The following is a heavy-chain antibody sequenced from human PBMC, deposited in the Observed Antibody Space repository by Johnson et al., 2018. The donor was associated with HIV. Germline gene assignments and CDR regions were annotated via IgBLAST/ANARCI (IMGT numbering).Heavy chain of an antibody. V-gene: IGHV3-33*06. Sequence: QVQLVESGGGVVQPGRSLRLSCAASGFTFSTYAVHWVRQAPGKGLEWVAVIWYDGSNKYFADSVKGRFTISRANSKNTLYLQMSSLRAGDTAVYYCAKPAAAARDAFDIWGQGTMVTVSS. CDR1: GFTFSTYA. J-gene: IGHJ3*02. D-gene: IGHD6-13*01. CDR2: IWYDGSNK. CDR3: AKPAAAARDAFDI.